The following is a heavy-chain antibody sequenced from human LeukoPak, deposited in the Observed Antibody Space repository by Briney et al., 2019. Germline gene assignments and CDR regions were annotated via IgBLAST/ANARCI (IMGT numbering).Heavy chain of an antibody. Sequence: SETLSLTCAVYGGSFRGYYWSWIRQSPGKGLEGIGSIYYSGSNYYNPSPKSRVTISVDTSKNQFSLKLSSVTAADTAVYYCARGYDILTGSSDDAFDIWGQGTMVTVSS. D-gene: IGHD3-9*01. J-gene: IGHJ3*02. CDR2: IYYSGSN. CDR3: ARGYDILTGSSDDAFDI. V-gene: IGHV4-34*01. CDR1: GGSFRGYY.